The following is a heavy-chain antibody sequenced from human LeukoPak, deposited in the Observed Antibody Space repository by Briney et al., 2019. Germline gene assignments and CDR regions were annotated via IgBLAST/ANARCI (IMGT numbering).Heavy chain of an antibody. J-gene: IGHJ4*02. CDR2: ISSSSSYI. Sequence: GGSLRLSCAASGFTFSSYSMNWVRQAPGKGLEWVSSISSSSSYIYYADSVKGRFTISRDNAKNSLYLQMNSLRAEDTAVYYCARETSDNYDFWSGYYRAADYWGQGTLVTVSS. CDR1: GFTFSSYS. CDR3: ARETSDNYDFWSGYYRAADY. D-gene: IGHD3-3*01. V-gene: IGHV3-21*01.